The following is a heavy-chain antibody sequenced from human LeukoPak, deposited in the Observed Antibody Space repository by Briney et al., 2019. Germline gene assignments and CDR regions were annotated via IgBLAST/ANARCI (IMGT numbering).Heavy chain of an antibody. V-gene: IGHV1-8*01. CDR1: GYTFTSYD. Sequence: GASVKVSCKASGYTFTSYDINWVRQATGQGLEWMGWMNPNSSNTGYAQKFQGRVTMTRNTSISTAYMELSSLRSEDTAVYYCARAFLDYYDSSGYYYGESDFDYWGQGTLVTVSS. CDR3: ARAFLDYYDSSGYYYGESDFDY. CDR2: MNPNSSNT. D-gene: IGHD3-22*01. J-gene: IGHJ4*02.